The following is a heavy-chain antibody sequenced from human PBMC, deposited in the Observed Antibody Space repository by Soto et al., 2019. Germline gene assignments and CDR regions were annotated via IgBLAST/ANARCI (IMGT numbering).Heavy chain of an antibody. CDR2: TYYRSKWYN. D-gene: IGHD3-16*01. Sequence: PSQTLSLTCAISGDSVSSNSAAWNWIRQSPSRGLEWLGRTYYRSKWYNDYAVSVKSRITINPDTSKNQFSLQLNSVTPEDTAVYYCARDHRGPRHGGGFNWFDPWGQGTLVTVSS. CDR3: ARDHRGPRHGGGFNWFDP. CDR1: GDSVSSNSAA. V-gene: IGHV6-1*01. J-gene: IGHJ5*02.